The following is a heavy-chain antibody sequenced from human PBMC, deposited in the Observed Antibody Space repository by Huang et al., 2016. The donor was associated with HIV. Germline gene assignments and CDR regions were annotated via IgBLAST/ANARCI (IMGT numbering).Heavy chain of an antibody. Sequence: QVLLVQSGAEVRKPGSSVQVSCTAFGGNFRSYAISWVRQAPGQGLEWVGGIIPLFGTANYTQKCQGRVTITVDESTNTGYMELTRLTSEDTVVYYCARTAYSYGFRQGYNWFDPWGQGTPVTVSS. CDR1: GGNFRSYA. CDR3: ARTAYSYGFRQGYNWFDP. V-gene: IGHV1-69*13. CDR2: IIPLFGTA. J-gene: IGHJ5*02. D-gene: IGHD5-18*01.